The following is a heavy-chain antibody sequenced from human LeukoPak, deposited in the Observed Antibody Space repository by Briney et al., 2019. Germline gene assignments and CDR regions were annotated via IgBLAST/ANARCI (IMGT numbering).Heavy chain of an antibody. J-gene: IGHJ3*02. V-gene: IGHV4-59*01. Sequence: SETLSLTCTVSGGSISSYYWSWIRQPPGKGLEWIGYIYYSGCTNYNPSLKSRATISVDTSKNQFSLKLSSVTAADTAVYYCARAAQLTDAFDIWGQGTMVTVSS. CDR2: IYYSGCT. CDR3: ARAAQLTDAFDI. D-gene: IGHD5-24*01. CDR1: GGSISSYY.